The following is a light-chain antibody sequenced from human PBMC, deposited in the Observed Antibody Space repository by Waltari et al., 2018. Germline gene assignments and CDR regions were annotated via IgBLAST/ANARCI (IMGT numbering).Light chain of an antibody. V-gene: IGKV3-11*01. J-gene: IGKJ2*01. CDR1: QSVGTY. CDR2: DAS. CDR3: QQRSSWTPHT. Sequence: EIVLTQSPATLSLSPGETETLSCRASQSVGTYLAWYQQKPGQAPRLLIYDASNRATGIPDRFRGSGSGTDFTLTIDSLEPEDFALYYCQQRSSWTPHTFGQGARLEIK.